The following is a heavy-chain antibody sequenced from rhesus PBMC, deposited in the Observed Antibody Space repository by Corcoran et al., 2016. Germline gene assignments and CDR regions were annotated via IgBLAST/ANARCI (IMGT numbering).Heavy chain of an antibody. CDR1: GFSLTTSGMG. CDR3: ARGVWGSSYFDY. Sequence: QVTLKESGPALVKPTQTLTLTCTFSGFSLTTSGMGVGWIRQPPGKALEWLALIYWDNDKRYSTSLKIRLTISKDTSKNQVVLTMTNMDPVDTATYYCARGVWGSSYFDYWGQGVLVTVSS. V-gene: IGHV2-174*01. J-gene: IGHJ4*01. CDR2: IYWDNDK. D-gene: IGHD3-34*01.